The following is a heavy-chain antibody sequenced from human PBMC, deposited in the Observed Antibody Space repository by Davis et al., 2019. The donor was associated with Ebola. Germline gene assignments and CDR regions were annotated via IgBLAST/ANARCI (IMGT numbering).Heavy chain of an antibody. D-gene: IGHD5-12*01. J-gene: IGHJ6*02. CDR2: IWYDGSNK. V-gene: IGHV3-33*08. Sequence: GESLKISCAASGFTFSSYWMHWVRQAPGKGLEWVAVIWYDGSNKYYADSVKGRFTISRDNSKNTLYLQMNNLRAEDTAVYYCARPYSGYDSWAYGMEVWGQGTTVTVSS. CDR1: GFTFSSYW. CDR3: ARPYSGYDSWAYGMEV.